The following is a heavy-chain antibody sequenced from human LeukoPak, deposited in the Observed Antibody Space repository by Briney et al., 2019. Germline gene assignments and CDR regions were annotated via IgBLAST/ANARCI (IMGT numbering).Heavy chain of an antibody. V-gene: IGHV3-21*01. Sequence: GGSLRLSCEGSGFTFNSYSMNWVRQAPGKGLEWVSSISSSSSYIDNTDSVKGRFTISRDNARNSVYLQMNSLRAEDTAVYYCAREDDDWGPNTFDVWGQGTVVAVSS. CDR3: AREDDDWGPNTFDV. CDR2: ISSSSSYI. D-gene: IGHD7-27*01. J-gene: IGHJ3*01. CDR1: GFTFNSYS.